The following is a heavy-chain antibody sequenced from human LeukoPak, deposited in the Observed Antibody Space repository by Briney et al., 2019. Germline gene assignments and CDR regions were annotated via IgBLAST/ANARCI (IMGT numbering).Heavy chain of an antibody. J-gene: IGHJ4*02. CDR1: GGSLSNYY. CDR2: IYYSGSI. V-gene: IGHV4-59*01. Sequence: SETLSLTCTVSGGSLSNYYWSWIRQPPGKGLEWIGYIYYSGSINYNPSLKSRVTISVDTSKNQFSLKLSSVTAADTAVYYCARGGWRLDYWGQGTLVTVSS. CDR3: ARGGWRLDY. D-gene: IGHD2-15*01.